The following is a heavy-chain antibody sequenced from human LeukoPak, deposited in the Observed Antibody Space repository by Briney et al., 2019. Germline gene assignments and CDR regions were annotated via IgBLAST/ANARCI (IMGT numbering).Heavy chain of an antibody. CDR1: GFTLSTYG. Sequence: GGSLRLSCAASGFTLSTYGMSWVRHAPGKGLEWVSVIYSGGSTYYADSVKGRFTVSRDNSKNTLYLQMNSLRAEDTAVYYCAELGITMIGGVWGKGTTVTISS. D-gene: IGHD3-10*02. CDR3: AELGITMIGGV. J-gene: IGHJ6*04. V-gene: IGHV3-66*02. CDR2: IYSGGST.